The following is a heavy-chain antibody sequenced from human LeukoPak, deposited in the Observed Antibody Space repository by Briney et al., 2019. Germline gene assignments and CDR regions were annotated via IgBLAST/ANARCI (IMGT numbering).Heavy chain of an antibody. V-gene: IGHV3-30*14. Sequence: GGSLRLSCAASRFTFSRSAMHWVRQAPGKGLEWVAIISYDGSNKNYADSVKGRFTISRDNSKNTLYLQMNSLRAEDTAVYYCAAIYGGNPEGAFDIWGQGTMVTVSS. D-gene: IGHD4-23*01. CDR1: RFTFSRSA. CDR2: ISYDGSNK. CDR3: AAIYGGNPEGAFDI. J-gene: IGHJ3*02.